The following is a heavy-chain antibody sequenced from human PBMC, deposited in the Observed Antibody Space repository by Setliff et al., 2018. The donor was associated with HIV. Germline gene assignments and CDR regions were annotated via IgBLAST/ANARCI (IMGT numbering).Heavy chain of an antibody. Sequence: ASVKVSCKASGYTFTGYYMHWMRQAPGQRLEWMGWINAGNGNTKYSQKFQGRVTITRDTSASTAYMELSSLRSEDTAVYYCAREIRNYDFWSGYWEDHYFDSWGQGTLVTVSS. D-gene: IGHD3-3*01. CDR1: GYTFTGYY. CDR2: INAGNGNT. V-gene: IGHV1-3*01. CDR3: AREIRNYDFWSGYWEDHYFDS. J-gene: IGHJ4*02.